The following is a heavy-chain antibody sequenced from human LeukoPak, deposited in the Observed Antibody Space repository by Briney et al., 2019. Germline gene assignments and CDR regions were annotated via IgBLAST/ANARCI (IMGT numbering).Heavy chain of an antibody. CDR3: ATDYCSSTSCYRRSFDY. CDR2: IYYSGST. D-gene: IGHD2-2*01. CDR1: GGSISSYY. J-gene: IGHJ4*02. Sequence: SETLSLTCTVSGGSISSYYWSWIRQPPGKGLEWIGYIYYSGSTNYNPSLKSRVTISVDTSKNQFSLKLSSVTAADTAVYYCATDYCSSTSCYRRSFDYWGQGTLVTVSS. V-gene: IGHV4-59*12.